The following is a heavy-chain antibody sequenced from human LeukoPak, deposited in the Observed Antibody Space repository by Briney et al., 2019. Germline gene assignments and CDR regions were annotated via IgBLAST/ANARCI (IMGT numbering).Heavy chain of an antibody. J-gene: IGHJ4*02. V-gene: IGHV3-48*02. Sequence: PGGSLRLSCAASGFTFSSSSMNWVRQDPGKGLEWVSYISSGSSSIFYADSVKGRFTISRDNAKNSLFLQMNSLRDEDTAVYYCARDPIVGARGSFDYWGQGTLVTVSS. CDR3: ARDPIVGARGSFDY. CDR2: ISSGSSSI. CDR1: GFTFSSSS. D-gene: IGHD2-15*01.